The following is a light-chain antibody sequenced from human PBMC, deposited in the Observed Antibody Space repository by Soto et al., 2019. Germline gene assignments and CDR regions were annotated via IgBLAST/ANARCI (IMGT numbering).Light chain of an antibody. Sequence: EIVLTQSPGTLSLSPGERATLSCRASQRVSSGYLAWYQQKPGQAPRLLIYGASNRATDIPDRFSGRGSGTDFTLTISSLEPEDFAVYYCQQRSNWPRFTFGPGTKVDI. CDR3: QQRSNWPRFT. V-gene: IGKV3D-20*02. CDR1: QRVSSGY. CDR2: GAS. J-gene: IGKJ3*01.